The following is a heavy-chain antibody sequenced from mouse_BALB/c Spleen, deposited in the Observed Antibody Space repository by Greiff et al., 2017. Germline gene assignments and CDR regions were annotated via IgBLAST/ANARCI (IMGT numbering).Heavy chain of an antibody. Sequence: VKLVESGPGLVQPSQSLSITCTVSGFSLTSYGVHWVRQSPGKGLEWLGVIWSGGSTDYNAAFISRLSISKDNSKSQVFFKMNSLQANDTAIYYCARKEEYGNFYYAMDYWGQGTSVTVSS. V-gene: IGHV2-2*02. CDR1: GFSLTSYG. CDR2: IWSGGST. D-gene: IGHD2-10*02. CDR3: ARKEEYGNFYYAMDY. J-gene: IGHJ4*01.